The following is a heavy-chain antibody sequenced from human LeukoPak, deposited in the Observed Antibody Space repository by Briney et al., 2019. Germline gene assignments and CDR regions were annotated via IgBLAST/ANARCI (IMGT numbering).Heavy chain of an antibody. CDR1: GGSFSSYY. CDR2: IYYSGST. D-gene: IGHD6-13*01. J-gene: IGHJ5*02. Sequence: SETLSLTCVVYGGSFSSYYWGWIRQPPGKGLEWIGSIYYSGSTYYNPSLKSRVTISVDTSKNQFSLKLSSVTAADTAVYYCARTTIIAAAGNWFDPWGQGTLVTVSS. V-gene: IGHV4-39*07. CDR3: ARTTIIAAAGNWFDP.